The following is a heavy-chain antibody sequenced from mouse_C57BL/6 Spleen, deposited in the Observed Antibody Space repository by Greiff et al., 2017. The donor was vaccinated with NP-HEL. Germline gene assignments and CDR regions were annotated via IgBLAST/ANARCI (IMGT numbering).Heavy chain of an antibody. CDR2: ISDGGSYT. CDR3: ARAYDYPAWFAY. J-gene: IGHJ3*01. V-gene: IGHV5-4*01. Sequence: EVQLVESGGGLVKPGGSLKLSCAASGFTFSSYAMSWVRQTPEKRLEWVATISDGGSYTYYPDNVKGRFTISRDNAKNNLYLQMSHLKSEDTAMYYCARAYDYPAWFAYWGQGTLVTVSA. D-gene: IGHD2-4*01. CDR1: GFTFSSYA.